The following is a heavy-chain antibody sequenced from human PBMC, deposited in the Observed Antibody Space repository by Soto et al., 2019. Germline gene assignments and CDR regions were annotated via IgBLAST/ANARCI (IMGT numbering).Heavy chain of an antibody. V-gene: IGHV4-59*01. CDR3: ARDMSDYTTSFDY. CDR2: IYYTGKT. D-gene: IGHD3-10*01. J-gene: IGHJ4*02. Sequence: SETLSLTCTVSGDSIRSYYWSWIRQPPGKGLEWIGFIYYTGKTNYNPSLRSRVAFSVDTSKNQFSLELSSVTAADTAVYYCARDMSDYTTSFDYWGLGTLVTVSS. CDR1: GDSIRSYY.